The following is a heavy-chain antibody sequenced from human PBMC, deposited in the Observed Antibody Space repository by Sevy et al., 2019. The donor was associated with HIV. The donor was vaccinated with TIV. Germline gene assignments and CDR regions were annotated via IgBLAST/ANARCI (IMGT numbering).Heavy chain of an antibody. D-gene: IGHD6-19*01. Sequence: GGSLRLSCAASGFNISSNYLRWVRQAPGKGLEWVSVIYGNNSTYYADFVKGRFTISRDNSKNTLDLQMNSLRVEDTAIYYCARGEQWLSFNYWGQGTLVTVSS. CDR2: IYGNNST. V-gene: IGHV3-53*01. CDR1: GFNISSNY. CDR3: ARGEQWLSFNY. J-gene: IGHJ4*02.